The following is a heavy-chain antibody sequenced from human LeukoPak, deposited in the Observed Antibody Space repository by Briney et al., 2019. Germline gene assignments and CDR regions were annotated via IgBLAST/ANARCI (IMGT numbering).Heavy chain of an antibody. CDR2: IFYSGST. Sequence: SETLSLTCTVSGGSFSSYYWSWIRQPPGKTLEWIGYIFYSGSTHYNSSLTSRVTISVDTSKNQFSLKLSSVTAADTAVYFCARGDCSGGSCHSGLWGQGTLVTVSS. D-gene: IGHD2-15*01. CDR1: GGSFSSYY. V-gene: IGHV4-59*01. CDR3: ARGDCSGGSCHSGL. J-gene: IGHJ4*02.